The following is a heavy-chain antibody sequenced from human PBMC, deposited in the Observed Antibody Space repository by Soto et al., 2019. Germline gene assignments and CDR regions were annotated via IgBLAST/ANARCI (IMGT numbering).Heavy chain of an antibody. V-gene: IGHV4-39*01. Sequence: SETLSLTCTVSGGSISSSSYYWGWIRQPPGKGLEWIGSIYYSGSTYYNPSLKSRVTISVDTSKNQFSLKLSSVTAADTAVYYCARGIAAAGSNRFDPWGQGTLVTVSS. CDR3: ARGIAAAGSNRFDP. CDR1: GGSISSSSYY. J-gene: IGHJ5*02. CDR2: IYYSGST. D-gene: IGHD6-13*01.